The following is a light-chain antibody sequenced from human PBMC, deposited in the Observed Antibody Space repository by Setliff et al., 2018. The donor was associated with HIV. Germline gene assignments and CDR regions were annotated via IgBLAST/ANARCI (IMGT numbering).Light chain of an antibody. CDR1: NSDIGTYNF. V-gene: IGLV2-18*02. Sequence: QSALAQPPSVSGSPGQSVAISCTGANSDIGTYNFVSWYQQAPGTAPKLIVYEVTNRPSGVPARFSGSKSGNAASLLISGLQPEDEAHYYCCSYTTRSTWVFGGGTKVTVL. CDR3: CSYTTRSTWV. CDR2: EVT. J-gene: IGLJ3*02.